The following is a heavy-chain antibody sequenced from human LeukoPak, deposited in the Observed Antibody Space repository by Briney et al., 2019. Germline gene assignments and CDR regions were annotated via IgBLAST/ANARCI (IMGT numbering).Heavy chain of an antibody. CDR1: GYTFTSYD. CDR2: MNPNSGNT. Sequence: ASVKVSCKASGYTFTSYDINWVRQATGQGLEWMGWMNPNSGNTGYAQKFQGRVTMTRNTSISTAYMELSSLRSEDTAVYYCARGLGELYYYGMDVWGQGTTVTVSS. CDR3: ARGLGELYYYGMDV. D-gene: IGHD3-10*01. J-gene: IGHJ6*02. V-gene: IGHV1-8*01.